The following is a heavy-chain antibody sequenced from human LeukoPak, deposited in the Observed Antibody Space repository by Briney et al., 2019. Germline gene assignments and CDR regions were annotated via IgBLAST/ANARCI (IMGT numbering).Heavy chain of an antibody. CDR1: GYTFTSYG. CDR3: GSGPPYSSGWRFDY. CDR2: VSANNGNT. V-gene: IGHV1-18*01. J-gene: IGHJ4*02. D-gene: IGHD6-19*01. Sequence: ASVKVCCKASGYTFTSYGISWARQAPGQGLEGMGWVSANNGNTNYPQKLPGRVTMTTDTSTSTASVGLRSLRSGDTAGDYFGSGPPYSSGWRFDYWGQGTLVTVSS.